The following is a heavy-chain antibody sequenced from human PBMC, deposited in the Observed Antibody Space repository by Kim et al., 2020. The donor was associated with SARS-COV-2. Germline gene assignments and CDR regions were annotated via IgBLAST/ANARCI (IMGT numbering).Heavy chain of an antibody. D-gene: IGHD2-2*01. CDR3: ARSRVVPAAKFPDP. J-gene: IGHJ5*02. Sequence: NAFLKSRVTISVDTSKDQFSLKLSSVTAADTAVYYCARSRVVPAAKFPDPWGKGTLVTVSS. V-gene: IGHV4-39*01.